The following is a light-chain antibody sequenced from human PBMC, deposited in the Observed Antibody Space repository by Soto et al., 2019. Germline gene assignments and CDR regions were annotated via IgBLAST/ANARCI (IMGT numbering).Light chain of an antibody. V-gene: IGKV3-11*01. CDR2: DAS. CDR3: QQYCQQYGSSPPSWT. J-gene: IGKJ1*01. CDR1: QTFSSH. Sequence: EIVLTQSPATLSLSPGERATLSCRASQTFSSHLAWYQQKPGQAPRLLIYDASSRATGIPDRFSGSGSGTDFTLTISRLEPEDFAVYYCQQYCQQYGSSPPSWTFGQGTRVEIK.